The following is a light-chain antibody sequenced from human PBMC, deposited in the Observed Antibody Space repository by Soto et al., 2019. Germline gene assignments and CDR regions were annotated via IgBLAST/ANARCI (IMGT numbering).Light chain of an antibody. V-gene: IGLV1-40*01. CDR3: QSYDPPLIVV. CDR2: ANS. J-gene: IGLJ2*01. Sequence: QSVLTQPPSVSGAPGQRVTISCTGSTSNIGAGYDVHWYQQLPGTAPKLLMYANSNRPSGVPDRFSGSKSGTSASLAITGLQADDEPDYYCQSYDPPLIVVFGGGTKLTVL. CDR1: TSNIGAGYD.